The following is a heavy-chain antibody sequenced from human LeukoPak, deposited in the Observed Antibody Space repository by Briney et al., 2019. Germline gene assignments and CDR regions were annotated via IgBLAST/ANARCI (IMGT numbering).Heavy chain of an antibody. D-gene: IGHD6-19*01. Sequence: GGSLRLSCAASGFTFSSYAMSWVRQAPGKGLEWVSYISGGSSFTYYVDSVKGRFTISRDNAKNSLYLQMNSLRAEDTAIHYCARDLGYSSGPNYWGQGTRVTVSS. CDR2: ISGGSSFT. CDR1: GFTFSSYA. CDR3: ARDLGYSSGPNY. J-gene: IGHJ4*02. V-gene: IGHV3-21*01.